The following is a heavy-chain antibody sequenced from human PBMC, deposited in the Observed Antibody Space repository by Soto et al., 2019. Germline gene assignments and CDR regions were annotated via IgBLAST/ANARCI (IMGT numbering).Heavy chain of an antibody. CDR1: GFTFSSYD. V-gene: IGHV3-13*01. J-gene: IGHJ3*02. D-gene: IGHD3-10*01. CDR2: IGTAGDT. CDR3: ARGSRRSGSEAFDI. Sequence: PGGPLRLSCASSGFTFSSYDMHLVRQATGKGLEWVSAIGTAGDTYYPGSVKGRFTISRENAKNSLYLQMNSLRAGDTAVYYCARGSRRSGSEAFDIWGQGTMVTVSS.